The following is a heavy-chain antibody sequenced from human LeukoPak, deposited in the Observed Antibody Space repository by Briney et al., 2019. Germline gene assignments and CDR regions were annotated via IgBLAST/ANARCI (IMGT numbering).Heavy chain of an antibody. Sequence: SETLSLTCTVSGGSISSYYWSWIRQPPGKGLEWIGYIYYSGSTNYNPSLKSRVTISVDTSKNQFSLKLSSVTAADTAVYYCARRYYDSSGYPHLDYWGRGTLVTVSS. CDR1: GGSISSYY. J-gene: IGHJ4*02. D-gene: IGHD3-22*01. CDR3: ARRYYDSSGYPHLDY. CDR2: IYYSGST. V-gene: IGHV4-59*01.